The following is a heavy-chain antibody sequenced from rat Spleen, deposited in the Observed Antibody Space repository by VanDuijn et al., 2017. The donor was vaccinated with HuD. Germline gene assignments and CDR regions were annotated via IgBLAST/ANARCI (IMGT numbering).Heavy chain of an antibody. CDR2: ITNTGGST. Sequence: VQLKESGPGLVQPSETLSLTCTVSGFSLTSNSVSWVRQPPGKGLAWVASITNTGGSTYYRDSVKGRFTISRDNAKNTLYLQMYSLTSEDTATYYCTRGSLGSGRLNWFVYWGQGTLVTVSS. V-gene: IGHV5-31*01. CDR3: TRGSLGSGRLNWFVY. CDR1: GFSLTSNS. J-gene: IGHJ3*01. D-gene: IGHD4-6*01.